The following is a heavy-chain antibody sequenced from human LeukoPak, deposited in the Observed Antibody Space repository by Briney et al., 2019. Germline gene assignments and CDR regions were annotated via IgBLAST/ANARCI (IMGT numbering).Heavy chain of an antibody. CDR1: GFTFSSYA. J-gene: IGHJ4*02. D-gene: IGHD3-9*01. V-gene: IGHV3-23*01. CDR2: ISGSGGST. Sequence: GGSLRLSCAASGFTFSSYAMSWVRQAPGKGLEWVSAISGSGGSTYCADSVKGRFTISRGNSKNTLYLQMNSLRAEDTAVYYCAKEYYDILTGYPPPPGYFDYWGQGTLVTVSS. CDR3: AKEYYDILTGYPPPPGYFDY.